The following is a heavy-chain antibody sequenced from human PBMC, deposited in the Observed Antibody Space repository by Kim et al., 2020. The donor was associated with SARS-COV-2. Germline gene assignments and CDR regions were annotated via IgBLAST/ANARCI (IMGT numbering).Heavy chain of an antibody. CDR2: IKSKTDGGTT. V-gene: IGHV3-15*01. Sequence: GGSLRLSCAASGFTFSNAWMSWVRQAPGKGLEWVGRIKSKTDGGTTDYAAPVKGRFTISRDDSKNTLYLQMNSLKTEDTAVYYCTTEGYGDYAGIYYGMDVWGQGTTVTVSS. CDR3: TTEGYGDYAGIYYGMDV. J-gene: IGHJ6*02. D-gene: IGHD4-17*01. CDR1: GFTFSNAW.